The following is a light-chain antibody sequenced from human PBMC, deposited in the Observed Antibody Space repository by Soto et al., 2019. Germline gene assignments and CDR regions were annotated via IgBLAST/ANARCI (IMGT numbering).Light chain of an antibody. CDR1: SSNVGRYKL. CDR3: CSSGGSPTYV. Sequence: QSVLTTPASVSGSPGQSITISCTGTSSNVGRYKLGSWYQQHPGKAPKLMIFEVNKRPSGVSNRFSGSKSGNTASLTISGLKVEDEADYYCCSSGGSPTYVFGTGTKVTVL. CDR2: EVN. J-gene: IGLJ1*01. V-gene: IGLV2-23*02.